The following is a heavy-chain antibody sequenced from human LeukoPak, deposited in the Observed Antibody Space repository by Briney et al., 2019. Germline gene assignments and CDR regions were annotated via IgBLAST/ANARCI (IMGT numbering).Heavy chain of an antibody. J-gene: IGHJ4*02. CDR2: INHSGGT. V-gene: IGHV4-34*01. CDR1: GFTFSSYS. CDR3: ARGAY. Sequence: GSLRLSCAASGFTFSSYSMNWVRQPPGKGLEWIGEINHSGGTNYNPSLKSRVTISVDTSKNQFSLKLSSVTAADTAVYYCARGAYWGQGTLVTVSS.